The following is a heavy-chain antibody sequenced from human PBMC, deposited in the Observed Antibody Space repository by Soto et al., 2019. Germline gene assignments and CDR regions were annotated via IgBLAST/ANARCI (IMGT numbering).Heavy chain of an antibody. J-gene: IGHJ4*02. D-gene: IGHD6-13*01. Sequence: WGSLRLSCAASGFTFISYGIRFFRQAPCKGREWVAVIWYDGSNKYYADSVKGRFTISRDNSKNTLYLQMNSLRAEDTAVYYCARDESWSLDYWGQGTLVTVSS. V-gene: IGHV3-33*01. CDR3: ARDESWSLDY. CDR2: IWYDGSNK. CDR1: GFTFISYG.